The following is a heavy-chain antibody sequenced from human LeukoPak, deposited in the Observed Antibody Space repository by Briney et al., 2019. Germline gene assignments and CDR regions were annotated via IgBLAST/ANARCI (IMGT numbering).Heavy chain of an antibody. CDR1: GGTFSSYA. V-gene: IGHV1-69*13. D-gene: IGHD3-22*01. CDR3: ARPAATGGYPPPEDYYYYYGMDV. CDR2: IIPIFGTA. Sequence: ASVKVSCKASGGTFSSYAISWVRQAPGQGLKWMGGIIPIFGTANYAQKFQGRVTITADESTSTAYMELSSLRSEDTAVYYCARPAATGGYPPPEDYYYYYGMDVWGQGTTVTVSS. J-gene: IGHJ6*02.